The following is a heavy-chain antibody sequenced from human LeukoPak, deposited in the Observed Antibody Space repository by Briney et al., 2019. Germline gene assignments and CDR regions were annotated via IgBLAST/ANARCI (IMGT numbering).Heavy chain of an antibody. CDR3: ARGYCSSTSCYAGDY. CDR2: ISNNGGYT. V-gene: IGHV3-23*01. D-gene: IGHD2-2*01. CDR1: GFTFSSSA. J-gene: IGHJ4*02. Sequence: GGSLRLSCAASGFTFSSSAMSWVRQAPGKGLEWVSAISNNGGYTYYADSVQGRFTISRDNSKSTLCLQMNSLRAEDTAVYYCARGYCSSTSCYAGDYWGQGTLVTVSS.